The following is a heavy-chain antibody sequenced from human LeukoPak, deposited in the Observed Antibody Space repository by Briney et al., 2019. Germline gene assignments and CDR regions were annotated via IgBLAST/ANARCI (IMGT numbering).Heavy chain of an antibody. J-gene: IGHJ5*02. Sequence: GGSLRLSCAASGFTLSNYNMNWVRQTPGKGLEWVSYVSPNGYTKHYADAVKGRFTISRDNAKDSLYLQMNSLRAEDTAVYYCARDLGELLSRGHWFDPWGQGTLVTVSS. D-gene: IGHD3-10*01. CDR3: ARDLGELLSRGHWFDP. CDR2: VSPNGYTK. CDR1: GFTLSNYN. V-gene: IGHV3-48*01.